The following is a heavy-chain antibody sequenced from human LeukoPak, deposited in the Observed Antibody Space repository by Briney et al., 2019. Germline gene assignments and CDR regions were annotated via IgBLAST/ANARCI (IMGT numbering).Heavy chain of an antibody. Sequence: SETLSLTRAVYGGSFSGYYWSWIRQPPGKGLEWIGEINHSGSTNYNPSLKSRVTISVDTSKNQFSLKLSSVTAADTAVYYCASLDYDFWSGPYYYYMDVWGKGTTVTVSS. CDR1: GGSFSGYY. J-gene: IGHJ6*03. CDR3: ASLDYDFWSGPYYYYMDV. CDR2: INHSGST. D-gene: IGHD3-3*01. V-gene: IGHV4-34*01.